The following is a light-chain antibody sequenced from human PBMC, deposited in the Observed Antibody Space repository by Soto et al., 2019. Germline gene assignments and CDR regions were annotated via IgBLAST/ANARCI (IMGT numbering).Light chain of an antibody. CDR1: QSLDNY. CDR2: GAS. Sequence: DIQMTQFPSSLSASVGDRVTITCRASQSLDNYLNWYQQKPGKVPNLLIYGASSLQSGVPSRFSGSGSETEFSLTISSLQPEDFATYYCQQTHSVPYTVGQGTKVEIK. V-gene: IGKV1-39*01. CDR3: QQTHSVPYT. J-gene: IGKJ1*01.